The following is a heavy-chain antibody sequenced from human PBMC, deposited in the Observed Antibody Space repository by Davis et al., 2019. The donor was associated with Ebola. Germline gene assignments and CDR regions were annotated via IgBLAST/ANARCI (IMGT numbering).Heavy chain of an antibody. Sequence: PGGSLRLSCAAPGFTLRSYDIQWVRQAPGKGLGWVTVLSEDGSNKYSSDSVKGRFTISRDNAKNSLYLQMNSLRAEDTAVYYCARDFGGGSDQLWRQSGMDVWGKGTTVTVSS. D-gene: IGHD3-16*02. V-gene: IGHV3-30-3*01. CDR1: GFTLRSYD. CDR3: ARDFGGGSDQLWRQSGMDV. J-gene: IGHJ6*04. CDR2: LSEDGSNK.